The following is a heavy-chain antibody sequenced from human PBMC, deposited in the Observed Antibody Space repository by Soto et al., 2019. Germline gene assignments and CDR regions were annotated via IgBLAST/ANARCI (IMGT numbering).Heavy chain of an antibody. D-gene: IGHD4-17*01. CDR3: ARDRNYGLGDY. Sequence: EVQLVESGGGLVQPGGSLRLSCAASGFTFSSYSMNWVRQAPGKGLEWVSYISSSSSTIYYADSVKGRFTISRDNAKNSLYQQVNILSAEDTAVYYCARDRNYGLGDYWGQGTLFNVSP. CDR1: GFTFSSYS. J-gene: IGHJ4*02. CDR2: ISSSSSTI. V-gene: IGHV3-48*01.